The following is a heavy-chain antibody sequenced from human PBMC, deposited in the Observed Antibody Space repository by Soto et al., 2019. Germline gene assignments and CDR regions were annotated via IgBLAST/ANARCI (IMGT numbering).Heavy chain of an antibody. D-gene: IGHD3-22*01. Sequence: ASVKVSCKASGGTFSSYAISWVRQAPGQGLEWMGGIIPIFGTANYAQKFQGRVTITADESTSTAYMELSSPRSEDTAVYYCARDLYYYDSSGYYDYWGQGTLVTVSS. CDR2: IIPIFGTA. CDR1: GGTFSSYA. V-gene: IGHV1-69*13. CDR3: ARDLYYYDSSGYYDY. J-gene: IGHJ4*02.